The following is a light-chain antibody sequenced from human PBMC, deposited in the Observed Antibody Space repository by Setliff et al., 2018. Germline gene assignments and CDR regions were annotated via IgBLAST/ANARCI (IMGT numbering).Light chain of an antibody. V-gene: IGLV2-14*01. CDR3: SSYASSSIPYV. J-gene: IGLJ1*01. CDR2: EVS. CDR1: SSDIGGYNY. Sequence: QSALTQPASVSGSPGQSITISCTGTSSDIGGYNYVSWYQQHSGKAPKLMIYEVSNRPSGVSNRFSGSKSGNTASLTISGLQAEDEADYYCSSYASSSIPYVFGSGTMVTVL.